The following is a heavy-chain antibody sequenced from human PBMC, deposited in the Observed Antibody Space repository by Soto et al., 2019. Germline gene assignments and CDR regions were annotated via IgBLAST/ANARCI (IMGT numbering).Heavy chain of an antibody. D-gene: IGHD2-21*02. CDR1: CYSISSGYY. J-gene: IGHJ4*02. CDR2: IFHSGST. CDR3: ARGLQYGGNSAY. Sequence: SETLSLTCGVSCYSISSGYYWGWIRQPPGKGLEWIASIFHSGSTYYNPSLKSRVTISVDTSKNQFSLKLSSVTAADTAVYYCARGLQYGGNSAYWGQGTLVTVSS. V-gene: IGHV4-38-2*01.